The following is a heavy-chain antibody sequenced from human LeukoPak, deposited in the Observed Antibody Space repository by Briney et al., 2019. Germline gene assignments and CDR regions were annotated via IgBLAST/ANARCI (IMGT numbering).Heavy chain of an antibody. J-gene: IGHJ4*02. CDR3: ARALGSGWVYFL. V-gene: IGHV3-74*01. D-gene: IGHD3-10*01. Sequence: PGGSLRLSCAASGFTFSSYSMKWVRQAPGKGLVWVSCINSDGSSTSYADSVKGRFTISRDNAKNTLYLQMNSLRVEDTAVYYCARALGSGWVYFLGGQGTLVTVSS. CDR2: INSDGSST. CDR1: GFTFSSYS.